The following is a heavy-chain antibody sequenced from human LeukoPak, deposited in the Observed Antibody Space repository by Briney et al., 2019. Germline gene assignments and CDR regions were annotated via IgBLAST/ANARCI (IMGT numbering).Heavy chain of an antibody. Sequence: GWSLRLSCAASGFTFSTYAMSWVRQAPGKGLEWVSTISGSRVYTYYADSVKGRLTISRDNSKNTLFLQMNSLRAEDTAVYYCAKTDYDILTGYYSYYYYYMDVWGKGTTVTVSS. CDR2: ISGSRVYT. CDR1: GFTFSTYA. V-gene: IGHV3-23*01. CDR3: AKTDYDILTGYYSYYYYYMDV. J-gene: IGHJ6*03. D-gene: IGHD3-9*01.